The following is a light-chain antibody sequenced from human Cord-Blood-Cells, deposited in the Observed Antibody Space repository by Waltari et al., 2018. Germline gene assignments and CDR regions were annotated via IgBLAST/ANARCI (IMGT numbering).Light chain of an antibody. CDR3: CSYAGSSTWV. CDR2: EGS. V-gene: IGLV2-23*01. J-gene: IGLJ3*02. Sequence: GSPGQSITISCTGTSSDVGSYNLVSWYQQHPGKAPKLMIYEGSKRPSGVSNRFSGSKSGNTASLTIAGLQAEDEADYYCCSYAGSSTWVFGGGTKLTVL. CDR1: SSDVGSYNL.